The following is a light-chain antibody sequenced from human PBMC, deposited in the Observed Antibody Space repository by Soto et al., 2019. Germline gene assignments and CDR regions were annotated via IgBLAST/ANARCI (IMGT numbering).Light chain of an antibody. V-gene: IGLV1-47*01. J-gene: IGLJ3*02. CDR1: SSNIESNY. CDR2: RNN. CDR3: AAWDDTLSGWV. Sequence: QAVVTQPPSASGTPGQRVTISCSGSSSNIESNYVYWYQHLPGSAPKLLIYRNNQQPSGVPDRFSGSKSGTSASLAISGLRSEDEADYYCAAWDDTLSGWVFGGGTKLTVL.